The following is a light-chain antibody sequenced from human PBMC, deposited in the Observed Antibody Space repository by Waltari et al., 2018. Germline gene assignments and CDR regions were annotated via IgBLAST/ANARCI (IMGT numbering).Light chain of an antibody. Sequence: EIVMTQSPATLSVSPGERATFSCRASQSISDNLAWYHQKPGQAPRLLIFRASTRATDIPARFSGSGSGTEFTLTISSLQSEDFAVYYCQQYDDWPLTFGPGTKVDF. V-gene: IGKV3-15*01. CDR3: QQYDDWPLT. CDR1: QSISDN. CDR2: RAS. J-gene: IGKJ3*01.